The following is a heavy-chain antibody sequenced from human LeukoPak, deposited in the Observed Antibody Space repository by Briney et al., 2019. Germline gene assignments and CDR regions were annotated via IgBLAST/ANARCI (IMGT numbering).Heavy chain of an antibody. Sequence: GASVKVSCKTSGYTFISYDVHWVRQASGQGLEWMGWINPFSGGTKYAQKFQGWVTMTRDTSISTAYMELSRLTSDDTAVYYCARGGYDLDYWGQGTLVTVSS. CDR1: GYTFISYD. CDR2: INPFSGGT. J-gene: IGHJ4*02. D-gene: IGHD3-22*01. CDR3: ARGGYDLDY. V-gene: IGHV1-2*04.